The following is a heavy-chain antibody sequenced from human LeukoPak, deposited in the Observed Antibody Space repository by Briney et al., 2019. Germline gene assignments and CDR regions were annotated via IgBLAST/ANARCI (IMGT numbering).Heavy chain of an antibody. J-gene: IGHJ6*02. CDR1: GGSFSSYY. CDR2: INHSGST. D-gene: IGHD6-19*01. V-gene: IGHV4-34*01. CDR3: ARPGYSSGWYPLYYYGMDV. Sequence: SETLSLTCAVYGGSFSSYYWSWIRQPPGKGLEWIGEINHSGSTNYNPSLKSRVTISVDTSKNQFSLKLSSVTAADTAVYYCARPGYSSGWYPLYYYGMDVWGQGTTVTVSS.